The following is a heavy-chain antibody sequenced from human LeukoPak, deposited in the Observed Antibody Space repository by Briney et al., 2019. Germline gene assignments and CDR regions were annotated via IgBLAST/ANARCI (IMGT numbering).Heavy chain of an antibody. Sequence: SETLSLTCTVSGGSISSYYWSWIRQPPGKGLEWIGYIYYSGSTNYNPSLKSRVTISVDTSKNQFSLKLSSVTAADTAVYYGARGEWPRHYFDYWGQGTLVTVSS. CDR1: GGSISSYY. D-gene: IGHD2-8*01. CDR2: IYYSGST. CDR3: ARGEWPRHYFDY. V-gene: IGHV4-59*01. J-gene: IGHJ4*02.